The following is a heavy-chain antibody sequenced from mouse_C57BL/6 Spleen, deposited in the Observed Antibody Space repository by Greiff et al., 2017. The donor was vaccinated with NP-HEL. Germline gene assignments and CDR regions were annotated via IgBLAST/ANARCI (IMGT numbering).Heavy chain of an antibody. CDR1: GYTFTSYW. CDR3: ARYHYGSSYVGVYFDY. CDR2: INPSNGGT. D-gene: IGHD1-1*01. V-gene: IGHV1-53*01. J-gene: IGHJ2*01. Sequence: VQLQQPGTELVKPGASVKLSCKASGYTFTSYWMHWVKQRPGQGLEWIGNINPSNGGTNYNEKFKSKATLTVDKSSSTAYMQLSSLTSEDSAVYYCARYHYGSSYVGVYFDYWGQGTTLTVSS.